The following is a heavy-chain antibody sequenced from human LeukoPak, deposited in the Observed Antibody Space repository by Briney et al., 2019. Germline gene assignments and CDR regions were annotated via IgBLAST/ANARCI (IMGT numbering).Heavy chain of an antibody. CDR2: IYYSGST. Sequence: SQTLSLTCTVSGGSISSSSYYWGWIRQPPGKGLEWIGSIYYSGSTYYNPSLKSRVTISVDTSKNQFSLKLSSVTAADTAVYYCARDGGIAAAGLYWYFDLWGRGTLVTVSS. CDR1: GGSISSSSYY. D-gene: IGHD6-13*01. CDR3: ARDGGIAAAGLYWYFDL. J-gene: IGHJ2*01. V-gene: IGHV4-39*07.